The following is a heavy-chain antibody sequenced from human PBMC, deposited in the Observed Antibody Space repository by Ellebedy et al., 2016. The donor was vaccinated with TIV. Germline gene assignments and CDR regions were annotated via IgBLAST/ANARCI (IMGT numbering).Heavy chain of an antibody. CDR3: ARVYSDSTGFYFFDQ. D-gene: IGHD3-22*01. V-gene: IGHV3-20*04. J-gene: IGHJ4*02. CDR2: IKWNGGRT. CDR1: GFTFDDYD. Sequence: GESLKISCAASGFTFDDYDMSWVRLVPGKGLEWVAGIKWNGGRTQFADSVRGRFSISRDNARNSLHLQMNSLRVEDTALYYCARVYSDSTGFYFFDQWGQGARVTVS.